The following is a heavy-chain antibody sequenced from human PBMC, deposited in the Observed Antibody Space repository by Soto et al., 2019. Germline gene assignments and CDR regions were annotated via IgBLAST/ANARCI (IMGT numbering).Heavy chain of an antibody. D-gene: IGHD3-3*01. CDR2: ISYDGSNK. J-gene: IGHJ4*02. V-gene: IGHV3-30*18. CDR3: AKDLAIFGVVIGVFDY. CDR1: GFTFSSYG. Sequence: GGSLRLSCAASGFTFSSYGMHWVRQAPGKGLEWVAVISYDGSNKYYADSVKGRFTISRDNSKNTLYLQMNSLRADDTAVYYCAKDLAIFGVVIGVFDYWGQGTLVTVSS.